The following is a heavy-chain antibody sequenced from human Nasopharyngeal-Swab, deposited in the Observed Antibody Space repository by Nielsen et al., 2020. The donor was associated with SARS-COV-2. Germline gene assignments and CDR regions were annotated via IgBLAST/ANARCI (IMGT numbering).Heavy chain of an antibody. J-gene: IGHJ4*02. CDR2: ISGSDHTT. CDR1: GFTFRSYA. Sequence: GESLKISCAASGFTFRSYAISWVRQAPGKGLEWVSVISGSDHTTYYADSVKGRFTISRDNSKNTVNLQMNSLRAEDTAVYYCARAGQIVVVPAATDYWGQGTLVTVSS. CDR3: ARAGQIVVVPAATDY. D-gene: IGHD2-2*01. V-gene: IGHV3-23*01.